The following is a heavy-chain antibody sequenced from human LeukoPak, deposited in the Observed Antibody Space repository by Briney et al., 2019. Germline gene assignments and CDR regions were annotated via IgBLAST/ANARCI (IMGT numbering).Heavy chain of an antibody. Sequence: PSETLSLTCTVSGGSISNYYWGWIRQPPGKGLEWIGYVFYRGSTNYNPSLKSRVTISVDTSKNQFSLKLSSVTAADTAVYYCARIVSSGYSDYWGQGTLVTVSS. CDR1: GGSISNYY. CDR2: VFYRGST. J-gene: IGHJ4*02. CDR3: ARIVSSGYSDY. V-gene: IGHV4-59*01. D-gene: IGHD3-22*01.